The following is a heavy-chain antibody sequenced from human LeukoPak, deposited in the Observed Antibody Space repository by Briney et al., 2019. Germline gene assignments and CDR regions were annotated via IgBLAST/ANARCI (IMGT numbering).Heavy chain of an antibody. CDR2: MNPRTGFA. CDR1: GYTFDIYN. Sequence: GASVTVSCTASGYTFDIYNVYWVRQAPGKGLEWMGWMNPRTGFAGYAQKFQDRVNMTRNTFITTAYMELTSLRSEDTAVYFCARGGIRDSNNVNYLYMDVRGKGTTVIVSS. CDR3: ARGGIRDSNNVNYLYMDV. J-gene: IGHJ6*04. D-gene: IGHD4-11*01. V-gene: IGHV1-8*01.